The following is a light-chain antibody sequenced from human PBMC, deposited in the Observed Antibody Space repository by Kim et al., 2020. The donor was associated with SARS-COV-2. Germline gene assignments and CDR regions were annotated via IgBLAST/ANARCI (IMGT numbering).Light chain of an antibody. Sequence: SYELTQPPSLSVAPGQTARITCGGNNIGSQSVHWYQQKPGQAPILVISYDIDRPSGIPERFSGSNSGNTATLTISRVDGGDEADYYCQVWDSRSNHWVFGGGTQLTVL. CDR1: NIGSQS. V-gene: IGLV3-21*04. CDR3: QVWDSRSNHWV. J-gene: IGLJ3*02. CDR2: YDI.